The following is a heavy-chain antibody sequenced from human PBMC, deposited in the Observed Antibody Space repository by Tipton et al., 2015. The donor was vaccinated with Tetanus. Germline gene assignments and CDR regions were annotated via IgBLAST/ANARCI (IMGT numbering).Heavy chain of an antibody. D-gene: IGHD2-15*01. Sequence: SLRLSCAASGFTFSSHAMSWVRQAPGKGLECVSGISGSGGSTYYAYSVKGRFTISRDNSKNTLYLQMNSLRAEDTAVYYCAKKYCSGGSCYSIDYWGQGKQVIVSS. CDR2: ISGSGGST. CDR3: AKKYCSGGSCYSIDY. V-gene: IGHV3-23*01. J-gene: IGHJ4*02. CDR1: GFTFSSHA.